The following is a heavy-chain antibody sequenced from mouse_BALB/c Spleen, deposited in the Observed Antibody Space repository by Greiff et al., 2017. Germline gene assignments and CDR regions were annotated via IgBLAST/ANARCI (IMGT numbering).Heavy chain of an antibody. J-gene: IGHJ4*01. CDR2: INPSSGYT. CDR3: ARGGQGAMDY. CDR1: GYTFTSYT. Sequence: VKLQESAAELARPGASVKMSCKASGYTFTSYTMHWVKQRPGQGLEWIGYINPSSGYTEYNQKFKVKTTLTADKSSSTAYMQLSSLTSEDSAVYYCARGGQGAMDYWGQGTSVTVSS. V-gene: IGHV1-4*02.